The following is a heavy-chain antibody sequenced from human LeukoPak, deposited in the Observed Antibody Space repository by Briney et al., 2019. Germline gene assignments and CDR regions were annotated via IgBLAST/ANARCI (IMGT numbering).Heavy chain of an antibody. CDR2: INSDGSST. CDR3: AREAYCGGDCYPHPFDY. CDR1: GFTFSSYW. V-gene: IGHV3-74*01. J-gene: IGHJ4*02. Sequence: PGGSLRLSCAASGFTFSSYWMHRVRQAPGKGLVWVSRINSDGSSTSYADSVKGRFTISRDNAKNTLYLQMNSLRAEDTAVYYCAREAYCGGDCYPHPFDYWGQGTLVTVSS. D-gene: IGHD2-21*02.